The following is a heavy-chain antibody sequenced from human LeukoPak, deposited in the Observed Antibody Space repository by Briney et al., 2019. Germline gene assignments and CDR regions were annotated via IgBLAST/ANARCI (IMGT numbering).Heavy chain of an antibody. V-gene: IGHV4-59*01. CDR2: IYYSGST. Sequence: SETLSLTCTVSGGSISSYYWSWIRQPPGKGLEWIGYIYYSGSTNYNPSPKSRFTISVDTSKNQFSLKLSSVTAADTAVYYCARDSFSRDGYTFDYWGQGTLVTVSS. D-gene: IGHD5-24*01. CDR1: GGSISSYY. CDR3: ARDSFSRDGYTFDY. J-gene: IGHJ4*02.